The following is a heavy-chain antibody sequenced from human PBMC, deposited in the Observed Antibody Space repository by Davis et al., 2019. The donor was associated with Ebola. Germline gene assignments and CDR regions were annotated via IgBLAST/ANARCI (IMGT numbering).Heavy chain of an antibody. V-gene: IGHV4-30-4*01. Sequence: MPSETLSLTCTVSGGSISSGDYYWSWIRQPPGKGLEWIGYISYSGSTYYNPSLKSRVTISVDTSKNQFSLKLSSVTAADTAVYYCASGITIFGVVSNYYYYGMDVWGQGTTVTVSS. CDR1: GGSISSGDYY. CDR2: ISYSGST. J-gene: IGHJ6*02. CDR3: ASGITIFGVVSNYYYYGMDV. D-gene: IGHD3-3*01.